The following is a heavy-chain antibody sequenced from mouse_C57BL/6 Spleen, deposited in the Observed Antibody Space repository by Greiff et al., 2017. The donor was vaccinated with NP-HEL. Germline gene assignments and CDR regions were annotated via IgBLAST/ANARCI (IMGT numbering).Heavy chain of an antibody. CDR1: GFTFSSYA. CDR3: ARECYDYGY. J-gene: IGHJ2*01. Sequence: EVQRVESGGGLVKPGGSLKLSCAASGFTFSSYAMSWVRQTPEKRLEWVATISDGGSYTYYPDNVKGRFTISRDNAKNNLYLQMSHLKSEDTAMYYCARECYDYGYWGQGTTLTVSS. D-gene: IGHD2-4*01. V-gene: IGHV5-4*01. CDR2: ISDGGSYT.